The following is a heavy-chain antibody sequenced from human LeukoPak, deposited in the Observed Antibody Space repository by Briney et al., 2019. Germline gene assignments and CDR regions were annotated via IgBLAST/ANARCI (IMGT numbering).Heavy chain of an antibody. CDR2: IYDGVTA. Sequence: GRPLRLSCAASGFTFSSYGMHWVRQAPGEGLEWVSVIYDGVTAHYVDSVKGSFTISRDNSKNTLHLQMDNLRAEDTAVYYCARDVNYDHTYWGQGTLVTVSS. V-gene: IGHV3-66*01. CDR1: GFTFSSYG. D-gene: IGHD1-7*01. CDR3: ARDVNYDHTY. J-gene: IGHJ4*02.